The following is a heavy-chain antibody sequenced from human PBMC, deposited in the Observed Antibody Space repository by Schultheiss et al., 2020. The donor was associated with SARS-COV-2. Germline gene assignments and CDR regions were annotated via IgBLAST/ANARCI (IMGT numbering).Heavy chain of an antibody. V-gene: IGHV4-59*01. CDR2: IFYSGST. J-gene: IGHJ4*02. CDR1: GGSISSYY. D-gene: IGHD6-19*01. CDR3: ARRDSSGSRPDFDY. Sequence: GSLRLSCTVSGGSISSYYWSWIRQPPGKGLEWIGYIFYSGSTNYNPSLKSRVTISVDTSKNQFSLKLSSVTAADTAVYYCARRDSSGSRPDFDYWGQGALVTVSS.